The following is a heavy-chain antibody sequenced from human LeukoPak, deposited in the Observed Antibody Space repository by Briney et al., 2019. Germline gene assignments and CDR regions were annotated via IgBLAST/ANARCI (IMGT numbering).Heavy chain of an antibody. Sequence: PSETLSLTCAVSGGSISSSNWWSWVRQPPGKGLEWIGEIYHSGSTNYNPSLKSRVTISVDTSKNQFSLKLSSVTAADTAVYYCARDADGYLDYWGQGTLVTVSS. D-gene: IGHD3-22*01. CDR1: GGSISSSNW. CDR2: IYHSGST. J-gene: IGHJ4*02. V-gene: IGHV4-4*02. CDR3: ARDADGYLDY.